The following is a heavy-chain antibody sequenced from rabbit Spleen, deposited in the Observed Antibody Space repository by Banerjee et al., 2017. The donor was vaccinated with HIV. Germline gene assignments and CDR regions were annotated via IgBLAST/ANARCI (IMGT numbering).Heavy chain of an antibody. CDR1: GVSFSFNSY. D-gene: IGHD8-1*01. Sequence: QEQLVESGGGLVKPGASLTVTCIASGVSFSFNSYMCWVRQAPGKGLEWIGCIYTGRSANTYYATWAKGRFTISKTSSTTVTLQMTSLTVADTATYFCASGSRFYFINLWGPGTLVTVS. V-gene: IGHV1S45*01. CDR3: ASGSRFYFINL. J-gene: IGHJ4*01. CDR2: IYTGRSANT.